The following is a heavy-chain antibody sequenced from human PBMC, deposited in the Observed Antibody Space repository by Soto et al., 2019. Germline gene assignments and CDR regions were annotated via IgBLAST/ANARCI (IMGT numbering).Heavy chain of an antibody. V-gene: IGHV4-34*01. D-gene: IGHD3-9*01. CDR3: ARESHDILTGPPWVWYFDL. J-gene: IGHJ2*01. Sequence: QVQLQQWGAGPLRPLETLSLTCGVSGGSFSGYYWAWIRQSPGKGLEWIGEINDRGSINYNPSLKSRVSISVDTSKNHYSPKLGSVTAAYTAVYYCARESHDILTGPPWVWYFDLWGRGTLVTVSS. CDR2: INDRGSI. CDR1: GGSFSGYY.